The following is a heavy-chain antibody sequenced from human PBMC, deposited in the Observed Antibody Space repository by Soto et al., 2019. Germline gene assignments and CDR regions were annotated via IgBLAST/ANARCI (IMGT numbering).Heavy chain of an antibody. CDR2: ISGSGRTT. CDR1: GFTFNSYA. Sequence: GESLKISCAVSGFTFNSYAMNWVRQAPGKGLEWVSSISGSGRTTYYADAVKGRFTISRDNSKNTLFLQMNSLRSEDTAVYYCAKGVTTIVATGSWFDHWGQETLVTVSS. J-gene: IGHJ5*02. D-gene: IGHD5-12*01. V-gene: IGHV3-23*01. CDR3: AKGVTTIVATGSWFDH.